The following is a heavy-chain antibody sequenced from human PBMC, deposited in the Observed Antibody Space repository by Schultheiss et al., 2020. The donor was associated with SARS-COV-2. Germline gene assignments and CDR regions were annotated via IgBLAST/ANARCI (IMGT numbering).Heavy chain of an antibody. Sequence: GGSLRLSCAASGFTFSSYAMSWVRQAPGKGLEWVSAISGSGGNTYYADSVKGRFTISRDNSKNTLYLQMNSLRAEDTAVYYCAKVSGGVVVPAGTDYWGQGTLVSVSS. J-gene: IGHJ4*02. CDR3: AKVSGGVVVPAGTDY. D-gene: IGHD2-2*01. CDR1: GFTFSSYA. V-gene: IGHV3-23*01. CDR2: ISGSGGNT.